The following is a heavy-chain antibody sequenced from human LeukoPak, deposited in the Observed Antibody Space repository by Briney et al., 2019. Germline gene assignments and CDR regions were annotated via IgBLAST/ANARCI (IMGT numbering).Heavy chain of an antibody. D-gene: IGHD2-15*01. CDR3: AKSVGYHVVSFVCDY. V-gene: IGHV3-74*01. CDR2: INSDGSST. J-gene: IGHJ4*02. CDR1: GFTFSSYW. Sequence: GGSLRLSCAASGFTFSSYWMHWVRQAPGKGLVWVSRINSDGSSTSYADSVKGRFTISRDNAKNTLYLQMNSLRAEDTAVYYCAKSVGYHVVSFVCDYWGQGTLVTVSS.